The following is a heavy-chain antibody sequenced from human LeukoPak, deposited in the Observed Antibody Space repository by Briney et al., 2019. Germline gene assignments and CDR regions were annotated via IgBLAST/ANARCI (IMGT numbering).Heavy chain of an antibody. Sequence: MPSETLSLTCGVSGYSITSGYYWGWIRQPPGKGLEWIGTIYHSGSTYYNPSLKSRVTISLDTSQNQFSLKLNSVTAADTAAYYCAREKGGAADYWGQGTLVTVSS. CDR1: GYSITSGYY. V-gene: IGHV4-38-2*02. J-gene: IGHJ4*02. CDR3: AREKGGAADY. CDR2: IYHSGST. D-gene: IGHD2-15*01.